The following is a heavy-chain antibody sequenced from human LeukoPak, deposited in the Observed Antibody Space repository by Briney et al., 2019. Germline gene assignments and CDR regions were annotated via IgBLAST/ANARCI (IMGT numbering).Heavy chain of an antibody. J-gene: IGHJ4*02. CDR1: GDSLSSYY. D-gene: IGHD3-10*01. CDR3: ARDWAGFGELDY. Sequence: SETLSLTCAVSGDSLSSYYWSWIRQPVGKALEWMGRIYSSGTTNYNPSLKRRVTMSLDTSKNQFSLKLTSVTAAHTAVYYCARDWAGFGELDYWGQGTLVTVSS. CDR2: IYSSGTT. V-gene: IGHV4-4*07.